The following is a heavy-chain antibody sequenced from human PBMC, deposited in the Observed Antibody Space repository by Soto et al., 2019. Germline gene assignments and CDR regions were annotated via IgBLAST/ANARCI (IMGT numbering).Heavy chain of an antibody. J-gene: IGHJ6*02. CDR1: GGTFSSYT. CDR2: IIPIFGTA. CDR3: ARDPEYSSSRNYGMDV. V-gene: IGHV1-69*13. Sequence: SVKVSCKASGGTFSSYTISWVRQAPGQGLEWMGGIIPIFGTANYAQKFQGRVTITADESTSTAYMELSSLRSEDTAVYYCARDPEYSSSRNYGMDVWGQGTTVTVSS. D-gene: IGHD6-6*01.